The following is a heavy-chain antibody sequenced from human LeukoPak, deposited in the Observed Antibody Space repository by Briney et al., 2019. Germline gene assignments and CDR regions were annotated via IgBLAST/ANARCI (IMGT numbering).Heavy chain of an antibody. D-gene: IGHD3-3*01. CDR3: ARDGYYDFWSGYYYSPYYFDY. CDR1: GFTFSSYS. CDR2: ISSSSSYI. J-gene: IGHJ4*02. V-gene: IGHV3-21*01. Sequence: GGSLRLSCAASGFTFSSYSMNWVRQAPGKGLEWVSSISSSSSYIYYADSVKGRFTISRDNAKNSLYLQMNSLRAEDTAVYYCARDGYYDFWSGYYYSPYYFDYWGQGTLVTVSS.